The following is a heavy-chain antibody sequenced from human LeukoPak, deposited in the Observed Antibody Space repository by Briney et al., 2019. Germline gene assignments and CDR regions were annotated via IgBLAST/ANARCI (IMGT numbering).Heavy chain of an antibody. V-gene: IGHV3-23*01. CDR2: ISGNGDNT. CDR3: AKDWASSGWSHFDY. CDR1: DFTFSIYA. D-gene: IGHD6-13*01. Sequence: GGSLRLSCAASDFTFSIYAMSWVRQAPGKGLEWVSAISGNGDNTYYADSVKGRFTVSRDNSKNTLYLRMNSLRAEDTAVYYCAKDWASSGWSHFDYWGQGTLVTVSS. J-gene: IGHJ4*02.